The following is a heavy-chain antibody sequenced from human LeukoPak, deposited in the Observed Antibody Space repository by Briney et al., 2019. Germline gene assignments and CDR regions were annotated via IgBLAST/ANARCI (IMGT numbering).Heavy chain of an antibody. CDR2: IYHSGST. J-gene: IGHJ3*02. Sequence: SETLCLTCTVSGGAISTGNYYWSWIRQHPVKGLEWIGYIYHSGSTDYNPSLKSRVTVSLDTSNNQFSLNLNSVTAADSAVYYCARGPPGAAIEIWGQGTVVTVSS. CDR3: ARGPPGAAIEI. D-gene: IGHD3-10*01. CDR1: GGAISTGNYY. V-gene: IGHV4-31*03.